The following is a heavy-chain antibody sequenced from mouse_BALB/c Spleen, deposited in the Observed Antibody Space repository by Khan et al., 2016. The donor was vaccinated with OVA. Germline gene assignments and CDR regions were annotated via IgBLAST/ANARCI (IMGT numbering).Heavy chain of an antibody. V-gene: IGHV5-17*02. J-gene: IGHJ4*01. CDR1: GFTFSTFG. CDR3: AISTTVVARAMDY. CDR2: ISSGSRTI. D-gene: IGHD1-1*01. Sequence: EVELVESGGGLVQPGGSRKLSCAASGFTFSTFGMHWVRQAPEKGLEWVAYISSGSRTIFYADTVKGRFTISRDNPKNTLFLQMTSLRSEDTAMYYCAISTTVVARAMDYWGQGTSVTVSS.